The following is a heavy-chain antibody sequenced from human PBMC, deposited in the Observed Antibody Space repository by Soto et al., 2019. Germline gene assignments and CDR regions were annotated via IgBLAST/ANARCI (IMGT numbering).Heavy chain of an antibody. D-gene: IGHD6-19*01. Sequence: SVKVSCKASGGTFSSYAISWVRQAPGQGLEWMGGIIPIFGTANYAQKFQGRVTITADESTSTAYMELSSLRSEDTAVYYCAYSSGWPLNFDYWGQGTLVTVSS. V-gene: IGHV1-69*13. CDR3: AYSSGWPLNFDY. CDR1: GGTFSSYA. J-gene: IGHJ4*02. CDR2: IIPIFGTA.